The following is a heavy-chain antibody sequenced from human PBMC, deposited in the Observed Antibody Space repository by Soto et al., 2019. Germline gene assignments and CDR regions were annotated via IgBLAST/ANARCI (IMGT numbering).Heavy chain of an antibody. CDR1: GGTFSSYT. Sequence: QVQLVQSGAEVKKPGSSVKVSCKASGGTFSSYTISWVRQAPGQGLEWMGRIIPILGIANYAQKFQGRVTINADESPSTADMGVSSLRSEDTAVYYCARVRSPDAAWGQGTLVTVSS. CDR2: IIPILGIA. J-gene: IGHJ5*02. CDR3: ARVRSPDAA. V-gene: IGHV1-69*02.